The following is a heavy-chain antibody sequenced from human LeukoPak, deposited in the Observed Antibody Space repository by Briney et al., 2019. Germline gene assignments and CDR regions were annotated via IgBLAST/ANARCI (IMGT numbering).Heavy chain of an antibody. J-gene: IGHJ3*02. CDR2: ISSTGNTI. CDR1: GFTFSSYS. D-gene: IGHD1-1*01. Sequence: GGSLRLSCAVSGFTFSSYSMNWVCQAPGKGLEWVSYISSTGNTIYYADSVKGRFTISRDSAKNSLSLQMNSLRDEDTAVYYCARDWNLAFDIWGQGTMVTVSS. V-gene: IGHV3-48*02. CDR3: ARDWNLAFDI.